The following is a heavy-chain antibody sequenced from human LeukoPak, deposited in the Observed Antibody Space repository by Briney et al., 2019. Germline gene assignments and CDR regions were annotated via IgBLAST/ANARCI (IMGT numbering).Heavy chain of an antibody. CDR2: IYPGDSDT. V-gene: IGHV5-51*01. Sequence: GESLKISCKGSGYSFTSYWIGWVRQMPGKGLEWMGIIYPGDSDTRYSPSFQGQVTISADKSISTAYLQWSSLKASDTAMYYCATNYYDSSGYDWYFDLWGRGTLVTVSS. CDR1: GYSFTSYW. J-gene: IGHJ2*01. D-gene: IGHD3-22*01. CDR3: ATNYYDSSGYDWYFDL.